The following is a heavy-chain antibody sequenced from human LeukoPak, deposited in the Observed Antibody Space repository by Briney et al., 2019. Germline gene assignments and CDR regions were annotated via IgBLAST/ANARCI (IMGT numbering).Heavy chain of an antibody. J-gene: IGHJ5*02. D-gene: IGHD3-3*01. Sequence: PSETLSLTCAVYGGSFSGYYWSWIPKPPGKGLKGFGEINHSGSTNYNPSLKSRVTISVDTSKNQFSLKLSSVTAADTAVYYCARRGYYDFWSGYYNWFDPWGQGTLVTVSS. CDR2: INHSGST. CDR3: ARRGYYDFWSGYYNWFDP. CDR1: GGSFSGYY. V-gene: IGHV4-34*01.